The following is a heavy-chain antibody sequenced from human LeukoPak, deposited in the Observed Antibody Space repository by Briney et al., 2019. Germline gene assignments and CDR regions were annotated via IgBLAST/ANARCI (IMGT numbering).Heavy chain of an antibody. CDR3: AREVARPNFFDY. V-gene: IGHV3-30*03. J-gene: IGHJ4*02. D-gene: IGHD6-6*01. CDR1: GFTFSSYS. Sequence: GGSLRLSCAASGFTFSSYSMHWVRQAPGKGLEWVAVTSHDETTKYYADSVKGRFTISRDNSKNTLYLQMNSLRAEDTAVYFCAREVARPNFFDYWGQGTLVTVSS. CDR2: TSHDETTK.